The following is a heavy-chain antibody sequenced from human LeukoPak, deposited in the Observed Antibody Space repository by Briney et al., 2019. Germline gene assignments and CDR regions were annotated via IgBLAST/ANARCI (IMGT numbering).Heavy chain of an antibody. CDR1: GYTFTGYY. CDR3: ARDRDYGSGIFDY. J-gene: IGHJ4*02. CDR2: INPNSGGT. V-gene: IGHV1-2*02. Sequence: ASVTLSCKASGYTFTGYYMHWVRQAPGQGLEWMGWINPNSGGTNYAQKFQGRVTMTRDTSISTAYMELNRLRSDDTAVYYCARDRDYGSGIFDYWGQGTLVSVSS. D-gene: IGHD3-10*01.